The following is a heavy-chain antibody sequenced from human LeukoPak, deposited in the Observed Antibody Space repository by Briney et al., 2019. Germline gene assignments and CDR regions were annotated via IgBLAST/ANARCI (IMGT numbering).Heavy chain of an antibody. J-gene: IGHJ6*03. D-gene: IGHD6-13*01. CDR2: MNPNSGNT. V-gene: IGHV1-8*03. CDR3: ARSGGSSSWYRSYYYHYMDV. CDR1: GYTFTSYD. Sequence: ASVKVSCKASGYTFTSYDINWVRQATGQGLEWMGWMNPNSGNTGYAQKFQGRVTITRNTSISTAYMELSSLRSEDTAVYYCARSGGSSSWYRSYYYHYMDVWGKGTTVTVSS.